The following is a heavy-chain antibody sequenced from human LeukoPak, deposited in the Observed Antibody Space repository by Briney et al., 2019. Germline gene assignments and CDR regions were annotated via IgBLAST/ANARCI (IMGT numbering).Heavy chain of an antibody. D-gene: IGHD5-24*01. CDR1: GFTFSNYW. Sequence: GGSLRLSCEGSGFTFSNYWIGWVRQAPGKGLQWVANIKTDGSEKYCVDSVKGRFTISRDNAKNSLYLQMNSLRAEDTAVYYCARVDGYNSIDYWGQGTLVTVSS. CDR3: ARVDGYNSIDY. J-gene: IGHJ4*02. V-gene: IGHV3-7*04. CDR2: IKTDGSEK.